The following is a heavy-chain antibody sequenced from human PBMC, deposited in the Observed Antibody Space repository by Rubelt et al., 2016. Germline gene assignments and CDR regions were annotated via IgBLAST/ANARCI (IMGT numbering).Heavy chain of an antibody. J-gene: IGHJ4*02. D-gene: IGHD3-10*01. Sequence: TYYADSVKGRFTISRDNSKNTLYLQMNSLRAEDTAVYYCAKVVVRGVIGTAWGQGTLVTVSS. V-gene: IGHV3-23*01. CDR2: T. CDR3: AKVVVRGVIGTA.